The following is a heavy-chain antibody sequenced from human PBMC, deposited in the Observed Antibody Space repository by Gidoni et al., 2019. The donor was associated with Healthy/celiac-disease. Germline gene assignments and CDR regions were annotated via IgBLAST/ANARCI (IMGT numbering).Heavy chain of an antibody. D-gene: IGHD4-17*01. Sequence: EVQLLESGGGLVQPGGSLRISCAASGFPFSSYAMSWVRQAPGKGLEWVSAISGSGGSTYYADSVKGRFTISRDNSKNTLYLQMNSLRAEDTAVYYCAKDGYGDYVLGWFDPWGQGTLVTVSS. J-gene: IGHJ5*02. CDR3: AKDGYGDYVLGWFDP. CDR2: ISGSGGST. V-gene: IGHV3-23*01. CDR1: GFPFSSYA.